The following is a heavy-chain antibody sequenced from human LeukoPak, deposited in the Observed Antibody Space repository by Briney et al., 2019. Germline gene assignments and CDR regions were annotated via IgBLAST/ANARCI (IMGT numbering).Heavy chain of an antibody. D-gene: IGHD2-21*02. J-gene: IGHJ4*02. V-gene: IGHV1-69*01. Sequence: SVKVSCKASGGTFSSYAISWVRQAPGQGLEWMGGIIPIFGTANYAQKFQGRVTITADESTSTAYMELSSLRSEDTAVYYCARVWTSIVVVTAIGWGYFDYWGQGTLVTVSS. CDR3: ARVWTSIVVVTAIGWGYFDY. CDR2: IIPIFGTA. CDR1: GGTFSSYA.